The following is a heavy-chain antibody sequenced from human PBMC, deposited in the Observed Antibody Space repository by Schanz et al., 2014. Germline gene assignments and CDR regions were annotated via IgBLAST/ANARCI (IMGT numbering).Heavy chain of an antibody. CDR3: ARDAADFYDILTEEDY. CDR1: GYTFTSYG. CDR2: ISVYTGNT. Sequence: QVQLVQSGAEVKKPGASVRVSCKASGYTFTSYGISWVRQAPGQGLEWVGWISVYTGNTKYGQKVQGRVTMTADTSTNTAYMELRSLRSDDTAVYYCARDAADFYDILTEEDYWGRGTLVTVSS. V-gene: IGHV1-18*01. J-gene: IGHJ4*02. D-gene: IGHD3-9*01.